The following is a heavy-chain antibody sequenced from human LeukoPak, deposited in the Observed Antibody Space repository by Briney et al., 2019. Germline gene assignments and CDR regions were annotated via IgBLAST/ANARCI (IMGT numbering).Heavy chain of an antibody. Sequence: SETLSLTCSDSGGSISGYYWSWIRQPPGKGQKWIGYIHSTGSSDYNPSLKSRVTMSVDTSKNQFSLKLGSVTAADTAVYYCARHLDYYGSGSYEYWGQGTLVTVSS. CDR1: GGSISGYY. CDR3: ARHLDYYGSGSYEY. CDR2: IHSTGSS. V-gene: IGHV4-59*08. D-gene: IGHD3-10*01. J-gene: IGHJ4*02.